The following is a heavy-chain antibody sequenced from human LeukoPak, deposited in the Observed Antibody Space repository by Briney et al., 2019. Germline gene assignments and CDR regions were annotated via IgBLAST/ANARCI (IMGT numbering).Heavy chain of an antibody. V-gene: IGHV3-33*01. CDR2: IWYDGSNK. J-gene: IGHJ4*02. CDR3: ARGGYYGSGSLDY. Sequence: PGRSLRLSCAASGFTFSSYGMHWVRQAPGKGLEWVAVIWYDGSNKYYADSVKGRFSISRDNSKNTLYLQMNSLRAEDTAVYYCARGGYYGSGSLDYWGQGTLVTVSS. CDR1: GFTFSSYG. D-gene: IGHD3-10*01.